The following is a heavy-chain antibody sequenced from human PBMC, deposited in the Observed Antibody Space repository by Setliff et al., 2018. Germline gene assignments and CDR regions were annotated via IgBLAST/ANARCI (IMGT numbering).Heavy chain of an antibody. J-gene: IGHJ4*02. CDR2: IRQDGSQK. D-gene: IGHD3-16*01. CDR3: ARDRGGGLYDS. V-gene: IGHV3-7*01. Sequence: GGSLRLSCAASGFSFNIFWMSWVRQAPGKGLEWVATIRQDGSQKFYVDSVKGRFTISRDNAKNSLYLQMNNLRAEDTAIYFCARDRGGGLYDSWGQGTLVTVSS. CDR1: GFSFNIFW.